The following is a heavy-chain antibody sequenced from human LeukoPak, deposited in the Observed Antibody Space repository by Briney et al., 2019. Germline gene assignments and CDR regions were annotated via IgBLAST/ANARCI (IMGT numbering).Heavy chain of an antibody. CDR3: GRAAGFSSGYYNY. J-gene: IGHJ4*02. Sequence: SETLSLTCTVSGGSISSSSYYWGWIRQPPGKGLEWIGNIYYSGSTYYNPSLKSRVTISVDTPKNQFSLQLNSVTPEDTAVYYCGRAAGFSSGYYNYWGQGTLVTVSS. CDR1: GGSISSSSYY. V-gene: IGHV4-39*01. D-gene: IGHD6-19*01. CDR2: IYYSGST.